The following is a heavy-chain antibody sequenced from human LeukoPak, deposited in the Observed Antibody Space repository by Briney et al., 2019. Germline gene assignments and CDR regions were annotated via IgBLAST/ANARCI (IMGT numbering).Heavy chain of an antibody. V-gene: IGHV4-34*01. CDR1: GGSFSGYY. D-gene: IGHD2-8*01. Sequence: SETLSLTCAVYGGSFSGYYWSWIRQPPGKGLEWIGQINHSGSTNYNPSLKSRVTISIDTPKNQFSLNLSSVTAADTAVYYCARRANGPSYWGQGTLVTVSS. CDR3: ARRANGPSY. CDR2: INHSGST. J-gene: IGHJ4*02.